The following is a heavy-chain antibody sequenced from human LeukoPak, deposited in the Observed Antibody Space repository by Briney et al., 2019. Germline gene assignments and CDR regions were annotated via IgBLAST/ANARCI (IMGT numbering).Heavy chain of an antibody. V-gene: IGHV1-2*02. D-gene: IGHD3-10*01. CDR3: ARDRAPWFGELFGYYYYMDV. J-gene: IGHJ6*03. Sequence: ASVKVSCKASGYTFTGYYMHWVRQAPGQGLEWMGWINPNSGGTNYAQKFQGKVTMTRDTSISTAYMELSRLRSDDTAVYYCARDRAPWFGELFGYYYYMDVWGKGTTVTVSS. CDR2: INPNSGGT. CDR1: GYTFTGYY.